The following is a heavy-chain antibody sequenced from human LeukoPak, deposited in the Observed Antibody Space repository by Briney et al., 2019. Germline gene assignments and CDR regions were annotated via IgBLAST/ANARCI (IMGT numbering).Heavy chain of an antibody. CDR3: ARLNGGNSVDY. J-gene: IGHJ4*02. Sequence: PSETLSLTCTVSGGSISSYYWSWIRQPPGKGLEWIGYIYYSGSTNYNPSLKSRVIISVDTSKNQFSLKLSSVTAADTAVYYCARLNGGNSVDYWGQGTLVTVSS. CDR1: GGSISSYY. CDR2: IYYSGST. V-gene: IGHV4-59*01. D-gene: IGHD4-23*01.